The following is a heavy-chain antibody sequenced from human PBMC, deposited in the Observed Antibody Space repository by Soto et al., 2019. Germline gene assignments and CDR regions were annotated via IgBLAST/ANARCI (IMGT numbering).Heavy chain of an antibody. CDR2: ISAYFGNT. CDR3: ARDMMRYYGSGSTLRLGYYYYGMDV. V-gene: IGHV1-18*01. Sequence: ASVKVSCKASGYTFTSYGISWVRQAPGQGLEWMGWISAYFGNTNYAQKLQGRVTITTDESTSTAYMELSSLRSEDTAVYYCARDMMRYYGSGSTLRLGYYYYGMDVWGQGTTVTVSS. J-gene: IGHJ6*02. CDR1: GYTFTSYG. D-gene: IGHD3-10*01.